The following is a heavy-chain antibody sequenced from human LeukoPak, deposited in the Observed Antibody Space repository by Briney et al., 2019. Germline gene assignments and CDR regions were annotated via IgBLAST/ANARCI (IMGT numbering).Heavy chain of an antibody. Sequence: ASVKVSCKASGYTFTGYYMHWVRQAPGQGLEWMGWINPNSGGTNYAQKFQGWVTMTRDTSISTAYMELSRLRSDDTAVYYCARGDLAAAGPFFDYWGQGTLVTVSS. D-gene: IGHD6-13*01. CDR2: INPNSGGT. CDR1: GYTFTGYY. J-gene: IGHJ4*02. V-gene: IGHV1-2*04. CDR3: ARGDLAAAGPFFDY.